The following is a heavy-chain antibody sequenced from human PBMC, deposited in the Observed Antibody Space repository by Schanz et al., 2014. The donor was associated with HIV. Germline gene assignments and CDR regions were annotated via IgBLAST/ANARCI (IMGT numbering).Heavy chain of an antibody. CDR2: AHHSGST. CDR1: GGSFSGYY. D-gene: IGHD6-6*01. Sequence: QVQLQQWGAGLLKPSETLSLTCAVYGGSFSGYYWSWIRQSPGKGLEWIGSAHHSGSTYYTPSLKGRVPISVDTSKNQVSLKLSSVTAADTAVYYCARQGEDSVAARWFSGVDVWGQGTTVIVSS. CDR3: ARQGEDSVAARWFSGVDV. V-gene: IGHV4-34*01. J-gene: IGHJ6*02.